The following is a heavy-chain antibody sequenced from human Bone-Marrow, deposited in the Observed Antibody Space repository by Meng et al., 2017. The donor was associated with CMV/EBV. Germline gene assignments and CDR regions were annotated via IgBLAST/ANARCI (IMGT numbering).Heavy chain of an antibody. V-gene: IGHV3-11*01. D-gene: IGHD1-26*01. J-gene: IGHJ3*02. Sequence: GESLKISCAASGFTFSDYYMSWIRQAPGKGLEWVSYISNSGSTIYYADSVKGRFTISRDNAKNSLYLQMNSLRAEDTAVYYCAKNVGATTDDAFDIWGQGTMVTVSS. CDR3: AKNVGATTDDAFDI. CDR1: GFTFSDYY. CDR2: ISNSGSTI.